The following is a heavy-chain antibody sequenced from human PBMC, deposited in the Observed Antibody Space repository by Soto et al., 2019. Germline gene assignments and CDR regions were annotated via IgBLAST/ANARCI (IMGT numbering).Heavy chain of an antibody. CDR1: GGSISSGGYY. CDR2: IYYSGST. D-gene: IGHD5-12*01. CDR3: ARSDIQGGWFDP. Sequence: QVQLQESGPGLVKPSQTLSLTCTVSGGSISSGGYYWSWIRQHPGKGLEWIGYIYYSGSTYYNPSLKSRVTISVDTSKNHFSLKQSSVTAADPAVYYCARSDIQGGWFDPWGQGTLVTVS. V-gene: IGHV4-31*03. J-gene: IGHJ5*02.